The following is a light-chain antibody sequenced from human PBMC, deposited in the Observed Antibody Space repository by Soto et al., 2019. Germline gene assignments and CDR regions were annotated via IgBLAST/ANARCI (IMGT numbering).Light chain of an antibody. CDR3: LQHYNFSWT. CDR1: QSISSY. Sequence: DIQMTPSPSSLSASVGDRVTITCRASQSISSYLNWYQQKPGKAPKLLIYDASSLESGVPSRFSGSGSGTEFTLTISSLQPDDFATYYCLQHYNFSWTFGQGTKVDI. CDR2: DAS. V-gene: IGKV1-39*01. J-gene: IGKJ1*01.